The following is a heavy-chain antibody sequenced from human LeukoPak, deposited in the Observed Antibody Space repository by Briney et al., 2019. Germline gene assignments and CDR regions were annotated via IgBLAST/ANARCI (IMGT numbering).Heavy chain of an antibody. V-gene: IGHV3-30-3*01. CDR1: GFTLSSYA. Sequence: GGSLRLSWAASGFTLSSYAMHWVRQAPGKGLECVAVISYDGSNKYYADSVKGRFTISRDNSKNTLYLQMNSLRAEDTAVYSCARDGAVAGIYYYFDYWGQGTLVTVSS. CDR3: ARDGAVAGIYYYFDY. J-gene: IGHJ4*02. D-gene: IGHD6-19*01. CDR2: ISYDGSNK.